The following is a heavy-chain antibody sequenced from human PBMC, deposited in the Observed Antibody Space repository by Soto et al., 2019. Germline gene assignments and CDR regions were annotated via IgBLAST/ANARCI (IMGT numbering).Heavy chain of an antibody. J-gene: IGHJ4*02. CDR2: ISYDGSNK. CDR3: AKGGAVAGPRGGFFDY. D-gene: IGHD6-19*01. Sequence: QVQLVESGGGVVQPGRSLRLSCAASGFTFSSYGMHWVRQAPGKGLEWVAVISYDGSNKYYADSVKGRFTISRDNSKNTLYLRMNSLRAEDTAVYYCAKGGAVAGPRGGFFDYWGQGTLVTVSS. V-gene: IGHV3-30*18. CDR1: GFTFSSYG.